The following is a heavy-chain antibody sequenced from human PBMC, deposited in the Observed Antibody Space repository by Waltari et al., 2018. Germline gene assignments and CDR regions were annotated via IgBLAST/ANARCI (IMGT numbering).Heavy chain of an antibody. CDR3: ARGRDVYAGFDYNWFDP. D-gene: IGHD5-12*01. CDR2: MNPNTGDT. V-gene: IGHV1-8*02. CDR1: GYTFPTYA. Sequence: QVQLLQSGAEVKKPGASVKVSCQASGYTFPTYAINWVRQASGQVLEWMGWMNPNTGDTGFAQRFQGRVTMTRDTSFNTAYMELSTLTSEDTALYYCARGRDVYAGFDYNWFDPWGPGTLVTVSS. J-gene: IGHJ5*02.